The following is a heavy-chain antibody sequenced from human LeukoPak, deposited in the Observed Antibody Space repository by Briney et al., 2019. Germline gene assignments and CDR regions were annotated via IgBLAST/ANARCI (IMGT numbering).Heavy chain of an antibody. Sequence: ASVKVSCKTPGYSFTGSYINWVRQAPGQGLEWMGWINPNRGDTNYAQKFQGRVTMSRDTYLSTAYMDLSRLTSDDTAVYFCVRSAPSSLLDYWGQGTLVTVSS. CDR2: INPNRGDT. J-gene: IGHJ4*02. CDR3: VRSAPSSLLDY. V-gene: IGHV1-2*02. CDR1: GYSFTGSY. D-gene: IGHD6-6*01.